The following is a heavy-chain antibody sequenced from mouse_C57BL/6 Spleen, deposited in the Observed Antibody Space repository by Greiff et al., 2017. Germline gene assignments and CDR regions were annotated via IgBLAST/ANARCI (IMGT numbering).Heavy chain of an antibody. CDR3: ARAAVYYYGSSYEAWFAY. D-gene: IGHD1-1*01. CDR1: GYSITSGYY. Sequence: DVKLQESGPGLVKPSQSLSLTCSVTGYSITSGYYWNWIRQFPGNKLEWMGYISYDGSNNYNPSLKNRISITRDTSKNQFFLKLNSVTTEDTATYYCARAAVYYYGSSYEAWFAYWGQGTLVTVSA. CDR2: ISYDGSN. J-gene: IGHJ3*01. V-gene: IGHV3-6*01.